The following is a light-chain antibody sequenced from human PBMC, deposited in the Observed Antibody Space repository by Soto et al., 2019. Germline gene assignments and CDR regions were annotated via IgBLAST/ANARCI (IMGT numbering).Light chain of an antibody. V-gene: IGLV2-14*01. CDR2: EVT. J-gene: IGLJ1*01. CDR1: SSDIGGYNY. CDR3: SSYTTSSSYV. Sequence: QSVLTQHASVSGSPGQSITISCTGTSSDIGGYNYVSWYQQHPGKVPKLIIFEVTTRPSGISDRFSGSKSGNTASLTISGLQADDEADYYCSSYTTSSSYVFGTGTKVTVL.